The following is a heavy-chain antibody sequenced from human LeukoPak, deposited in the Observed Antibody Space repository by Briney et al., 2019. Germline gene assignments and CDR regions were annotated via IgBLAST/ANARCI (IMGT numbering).Heavy chain of an antibody. CDR2: ISGSGGST. V-gene: IGHV3-23*01. Sequence: GGSLRLSCAAPGFTVSSNFMSWVRQAPGKGLEWVSAISGSGGSTYYADSVKGRFTISRDNSKNTLYLQMNSLRAEDTAVYYCAKDHYSSGWYPTPFDYWGQGTLVTVSS. J-gene: IGHJ4*02. CDR1: GFTVSSNF. CDR3: AKDHYSSGWYPTPFDY. D-gene: IGHD6-19*01.